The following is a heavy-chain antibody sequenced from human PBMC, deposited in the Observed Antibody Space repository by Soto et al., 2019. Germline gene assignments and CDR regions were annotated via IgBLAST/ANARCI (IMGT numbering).Heavy chain of an antibody. V-gene: IGHV1-8*01. CDR1: GYTFTSYD. CDR2: MNPNSGNT. J-gene: IGHJ6*03. D-gene: IGHD3-3*01. Sequence: ASVKVSYSASGYTFTSYDINWVQQATGQGLEWMGWMNPNSGNTGYAQKYQGRVTMTRNTSISTAYMELSSLRSEDTAVYYCARGAGAVGVLEWLLSMDAWGKGTTVTVSS. CDR3: ARGAGAVGVLEWLLSMDA.